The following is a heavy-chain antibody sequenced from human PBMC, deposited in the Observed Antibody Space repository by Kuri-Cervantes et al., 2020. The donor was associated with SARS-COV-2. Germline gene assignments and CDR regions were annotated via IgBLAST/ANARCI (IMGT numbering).Heavy chain of an antibody. V-gene: IGHV4-39*01. Sequence: SETLSLTCTVSGGSINSGSYYWGWIRQPPGKGLEWIGSINYGGTSYYNPSLKSRVTISVDTSKNQLSLTLSSVTAADTAVYYCASQLVVVVPAAIRITLHDAFDIWGQGTMVTVSS. J-gene: IGHJ3*02. CDR2: INYGGTS. D-gene: IGHD2-2*02. CDR3: ASQLVVVVPAAIRITLHDAFDI. CDR1: GGSINSGSYY.